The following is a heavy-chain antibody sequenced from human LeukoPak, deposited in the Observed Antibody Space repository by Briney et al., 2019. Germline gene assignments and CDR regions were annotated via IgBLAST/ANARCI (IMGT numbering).Heavy chain of an antibody. D-gene: IGHD2-21*02. CDR3: ARVYCGGDCYLPYDAFDI. J-gene: IGHJ3*02. V-gene: IGHV3-21*01. CDR1: GFTFSSYN. Sequence: GGSLRLSCAASGFTFSSYNMNWVRQAPGKGLEWVSSISTRGYIYYADSVKGRFTISRDNTKSSLYLQMNSLRAEDTAVYYCARVYCGGDCYLPYDAFDIWGQGTMVTVSS. CDR2: ISTRGYI.